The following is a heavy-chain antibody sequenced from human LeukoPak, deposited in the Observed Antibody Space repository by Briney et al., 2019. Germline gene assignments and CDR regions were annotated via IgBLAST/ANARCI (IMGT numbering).Heavy chain of an antibody. Sequence: TGGSLRLSCAASGFTLSSYAMSWVRQAPGKGLEWVSFIYSGGSTHYSDSVKGRFTISRDNSKNTLYLQMNSLRAEDTAVYYCARRAGAYSHPYDYWGQGTLVTVSS. J-gene: IGHJ4*02. CDR1: GFTLSSYA. CDR2: IYSGGST. D-gene: IGHD4/OR15-4a*01. V-gene: IGHV3-53*01. CDR3: ARRAGAYSHPYDY.